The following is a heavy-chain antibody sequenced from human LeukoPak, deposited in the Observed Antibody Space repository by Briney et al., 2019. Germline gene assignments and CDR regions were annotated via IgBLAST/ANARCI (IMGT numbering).Heavy chain of an antibody. CDR2: ISYDGSDK. Sequence: PGGSLRLSCAASGFTFSSYGMHWVRQAPGKGLEWVAVISYDGSDKYYADSVKGRFTISRDNSKNTLYLQMNSLRAEVTAVYYCAKGIRYCSSTSCYYVHYYYGMDVWGQGTTVTVSS. J-gene: IGHJ6*02. CDR1: GFTFSSYG. D-gene: IGHD2-2*01. CDR3: AKGIRYCSSTSCYYVHYYYGMDV. V-gene: IGHV3-30*18.